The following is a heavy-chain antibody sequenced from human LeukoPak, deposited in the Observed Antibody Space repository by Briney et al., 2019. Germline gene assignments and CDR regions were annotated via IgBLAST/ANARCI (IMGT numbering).Heavy chain of an antibody. V-gene: IGHV4-34*01. CDR1: GGSFSGYY. CDR2: INHSGST. CDR3: ARGLLMVRGVIGV. Sequence: SETLSLTCAVYGGSFSGYYWSWIRQPPGKGLEWTGEINHSGSTNYNPSLKSRVTISVDTSKNQFSLKLSSVTAADTAVYYCARGLLMVRGVIGVWGKGTTVTVSS. J-gene: IGHJ6*04. D-gene: IGHD3-10*01.